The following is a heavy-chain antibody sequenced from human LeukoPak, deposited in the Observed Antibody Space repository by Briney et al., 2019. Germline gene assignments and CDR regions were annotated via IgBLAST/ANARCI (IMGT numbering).Heavy chain of an antibody. D-gene: IGHD6-13*01. CDR1: GGSISSYY. CDR3: ARSIAADGFLDY. CDR2: IYYSGST. J-gene: IGHJ4*02. Sequence: SETLSLTCTVSGGSISSYYWSWIRQPPGKGLEWIGYIYYSGSTNYNPSLKSRVTISVDTSKNQFSLKLSSVTAADTAVYYCARSIAADGFLDYWGQGTLVTVSS. V-gene: IGHV4-59*08.